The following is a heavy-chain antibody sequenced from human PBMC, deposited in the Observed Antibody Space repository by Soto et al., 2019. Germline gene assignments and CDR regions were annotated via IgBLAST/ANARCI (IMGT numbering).Heavy chain of an antibody. CDR2: IYYIGKT. CDR1: GGSISGYY. Sequence: QVQLQESGPGLVKPSETLSLTCTVSGGSISGYYSSWVRQSPGTGLEWIGYIYYIGKTKYNPSLKRRVATSVDTSKNQFSLKVNSVTAADTAVYYCTRHVATGFTFDLWGRGALVTVSS. J-gene: IGHJ2*01. CDR3: TRHVATGFTFDL. D-gene: IGHD2-21*01. V-gene: IGHV4-59*08.